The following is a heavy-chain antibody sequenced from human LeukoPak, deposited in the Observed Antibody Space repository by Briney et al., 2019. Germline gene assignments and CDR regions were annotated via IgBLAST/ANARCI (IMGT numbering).Heavy chain of an antibody. CDR1: GFTFSSYA. V-gene: IGHV3-21*01. CDR3: ARGKPSITMIVPSFDY. Sequence: GSLRLSCAASGFTFSSYAMSWVRQAPGKGLEWVSSISSSSSYIYYADSVKGRFTISRDNAKNSLYLQMNSLRAEDTAVYYCARGKPSITMIVPSFDYWGQGTLVTVSS. D-gene: IGHD3-22*01. J-gene: IGHJ4*02. CDR2: ISSSSSYI.